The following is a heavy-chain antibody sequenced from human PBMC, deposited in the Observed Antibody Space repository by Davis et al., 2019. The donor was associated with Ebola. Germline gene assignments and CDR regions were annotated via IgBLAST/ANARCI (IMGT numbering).Heavy chain of an antibody. Sequence: AASVKVSCKASGYTFTGYYMHWVRQAPGQGLEWMGWMNPNSGNTGYAQKFQGRVTMTRNTSISTAYMELSSLRSEDTAVYYCARADYYDSSGYYYDWFDPWGQGTLVTVSS. D-gene: IGHD3-22*01. J-gene: IGHJ5*02. V-gene: IGHV1-8*02. CDR3: ARADYYDSSGYYYDWFDP. CDR1: GYTFTGYY. CDR2: MNPNSGNT.